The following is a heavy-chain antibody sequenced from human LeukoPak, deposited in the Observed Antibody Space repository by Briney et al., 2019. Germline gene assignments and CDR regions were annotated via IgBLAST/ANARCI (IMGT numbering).Heavy chain of an antibody. CDR2: ISYDGSNK. CDR3: ARDTDYYDTSGDLGC. J-gene: IGHJ4*02. V-gene: IGHV3-30-3*01. D-gene: IGHD3-22*01. CDR1: GFTFSNYG. Sequence: GGSLRLSCAVAGFTFSNYGMHWVRQAPGKGLEWVAAISYDGSNKDYADSVKGRFTISRDNSKNTLFLQMNSLRAEDTAVYYCARDTDYYDTSGDLGCWGQGTLVTVSS.